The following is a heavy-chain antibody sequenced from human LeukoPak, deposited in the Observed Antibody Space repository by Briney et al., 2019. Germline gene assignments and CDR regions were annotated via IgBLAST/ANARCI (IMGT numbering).Heavy chain of an antibody. CDR3: ARGVYSGWYTHNWLDS. D-gene: IGHD6-19*01. V-gene: IGHV1-8*03. Sequence: ASVKVSCKASGYTFTSYDINWVRQATGQGLEWMGWMNPNSGNTGYAQKFQGRVTITRNTSISTAYMELSSLRSDDTAVYYCARGVYSGWYTHNWLDSWGQGTLVIVSS. J-gene: IGHJ5*01. CDR1: GYTFTSYD. CDR2: MNPNSGNT.